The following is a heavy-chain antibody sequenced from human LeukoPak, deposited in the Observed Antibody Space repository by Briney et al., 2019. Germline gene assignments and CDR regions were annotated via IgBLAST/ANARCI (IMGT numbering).Heavy chain of an antibody. CDR3: ARGRGDSSGYYYEADY. CDR1: GFTFSSYA. J-gene: IGHJ4*02. CDR2: ISYGGSEK. Sequence: GGSLRLSCTASGFTFSSYAMHWVRQAPGKGLEWVAVISYGGSEKYYADSVKGRFTISRDNSKNTLSLQMNSLRTEDTAVYYCARGRGDSSGYYYEADYWGQGTLVTVSS. D-gene: IGHD3-22*01. V-gene: IGHV3-30-3*01.